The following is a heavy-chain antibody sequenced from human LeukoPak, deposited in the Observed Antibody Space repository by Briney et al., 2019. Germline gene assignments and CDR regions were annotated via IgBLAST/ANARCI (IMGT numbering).Heavy chain of an antibody. V-gene: IGHV3-53*01. CDR1: GLTVSSNY. D-gene: IGHD6-13*01. CDR2: VYRAGRT. J-gene: IGHJ6*02. Sequence: PGGSLRLSCAASGLTVSSNYMSWVRQAPGKGLEWVSVVYRAGRTYYADSVKGRFTISRDNSKNTMYLQMNSLRAEDTAVYYCARDLEVRGGAAAGRPYYYYYAMDVWGQGTTVTVSS. CDR3: ARDLEVRGGAAAGRPYYYYYAMDV.